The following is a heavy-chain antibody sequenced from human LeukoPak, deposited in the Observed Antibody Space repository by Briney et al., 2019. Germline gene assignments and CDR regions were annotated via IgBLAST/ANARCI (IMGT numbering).Heavy chain of an antibody. J-gene: IGHJ6*03. CDR1: GGTFSSYA. CDR3: ARAGYSSSSYYYYYYYMDV. CDR2: IIPIFGTA. D-gene: IGHD6-6*01. Sequence: SVKVSCKASGGTFSSYAISWVRQAPGQGLEWMGGIIPIFGTANYAQKFQGRVTITADKSTSTAYMELSSLRSEDTAVYYCARAGYSSSSYYYYYYYMDVWGKGTTVTVSS. V-gene: IGHV1-69*06.